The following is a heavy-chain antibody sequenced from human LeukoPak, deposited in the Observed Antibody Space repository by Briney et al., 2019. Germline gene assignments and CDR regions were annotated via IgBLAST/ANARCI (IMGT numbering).Heavy chain of an antibody. CDR2: ISSDGKSN. V-gene: IGHV3-30*04. CDR1: GFTFSTYA. J-gene: IGHJ3*02. CDR3: ARVGRNWDDVLGEIGAFDI. Sequence: GGSLRLSCAASGFTFSTYALHWVRQAPGKGLEWVAVISSDGKSNFYADSVKGRFTISRDNSKNTLYLQMNSLRAEDTAVYYCARVGRNWDDVLGEIGAFDIWGQGTMVTVSS. D-gene: IGHD1-1*01.